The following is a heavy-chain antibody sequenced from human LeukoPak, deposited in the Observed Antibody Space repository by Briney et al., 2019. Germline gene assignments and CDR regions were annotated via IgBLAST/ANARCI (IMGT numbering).Heavy chain of an antibody. J-gene: IGHJ3*02. Sequence: SETLSLTCTVSGGSISSYYWSWIRQPPGKGLEWIGYIYYSWSTNYNPSPKIRVTISVDTSKNQFSLKLSSVTAADTAVYYCARVGVSRGIAFDIWGQGTMVTVSS. CDR2: IYYSWST. CDR1: GGSISSYY. CDR3: ARVGVSRGIAFDI. D-gene: IGHD3-16*01. V-gene: IGHV4-59*01.